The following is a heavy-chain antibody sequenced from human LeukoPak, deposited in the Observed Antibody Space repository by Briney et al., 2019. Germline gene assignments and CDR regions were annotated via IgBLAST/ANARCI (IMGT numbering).Heavy chain of an antibody. CDR1: GGSISSTSYY. CDR3: ARETSQKGAHYMDV. CDR2: IYYSGST. D-gene: IGHD3-16*01. J-gene: IGHJ6*03. Sequence: PSETLSLTCVVSGGSISSTSYYWGWIRQPPGKGLEWIGSIYYSGSTNYNPSLKSRVTISVDTSKNQFSLKLTSVTAADTAVYYCARETSQKGAHYMDVWGKGTTVTISS. V-gene: IGHV4-39*07.